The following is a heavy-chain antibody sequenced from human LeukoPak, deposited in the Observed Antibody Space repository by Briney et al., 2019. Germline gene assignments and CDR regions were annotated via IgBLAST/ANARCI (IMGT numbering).Heavy chain of an antibody. J-gene: IGHJ3*02. V-gene: IGHV3-53*01. CDR3: ASPSDSSGYTDAFDI. Sequence: GGSLRLSCAASGFTVSSNYMSWVRQAPGKGLGWVSVIYSGGSTYYADSVKGRFTISRDNSKNTLYLQMNSLRAEDTAVYYCASPSDSSGYTDAFDIWGQGTMVTVSS. CDR1: GFTVSSNY. CDR2: IYSGGST. D-gene: IGHD3-22*01.